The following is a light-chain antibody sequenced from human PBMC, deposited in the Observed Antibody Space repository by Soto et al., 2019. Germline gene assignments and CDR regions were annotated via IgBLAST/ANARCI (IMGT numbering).Light chain of an antibody. V-gene: IGLV1-44*01. Sequence: QSVLTQPPSTSGTPGQTVTISCSGSSSNIRHNPLNWYRQLPGAAPKLLIYKDDQRPSGVPDRFSGSKSGTSASLAISGLQSDDEADYFCATCDDRLDVPLFGGGTKLTVL. CDR1: SSNIRHNP. CDR3: ATCDDRLDVPL. CDR2: KDD. J-gene: IGLJ2*01.